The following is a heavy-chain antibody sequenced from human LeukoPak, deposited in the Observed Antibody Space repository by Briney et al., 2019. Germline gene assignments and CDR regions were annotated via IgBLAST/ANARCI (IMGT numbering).Heavy chain of an antibody. J-gene: IGHJ4*02. CDR2: ISGSGIDT. CDR1: GFIFSNYG. V-gene: IGHV3-23*01. Sequence: GGSLRLSCAASGFIFSNYGLHWVRQAPGKGMEWVSGISGSGIDTDYADSVKGRFTISRDNSKNILYMQMNSLRVDDTAIYYCAFSRNGMALSYFDYWGQGTLVTVSS. CDR3: AFSRNGMALSYFDY. D-gene: IGHD5-24*01.